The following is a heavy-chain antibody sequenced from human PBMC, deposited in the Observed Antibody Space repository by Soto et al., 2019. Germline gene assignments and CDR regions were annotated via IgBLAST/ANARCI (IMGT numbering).Heavy chain of an antibody. Sequence: GGSLRLSCAVSGFTVSNNYMSWVRQAPGKGLEGVSVIYSGGYTAYGDSVKGRFTISRDNSKNTLYLQMNSLRAEDTAVYYCANLYDFWSGYYSPIKAPDAFDIWGQGTMVTVSS. D-gene: IGHD3-3*01. V-gene: IGHV3-53*01. J-gene: IGHJ3*02. CDR3: ANLYDFWSGYYSPIKAPDAFDI. CDR1: GFTVSNNY. CDR2: IYSGGYT.